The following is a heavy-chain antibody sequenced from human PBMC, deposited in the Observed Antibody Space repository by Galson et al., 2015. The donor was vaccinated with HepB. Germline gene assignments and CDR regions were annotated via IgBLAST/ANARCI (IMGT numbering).Heavy chain of an antibody. CDR2: INPDGGAT. Sequence: SVKVSCKASGFMFTGYYLHWVRQVPGQRLEWMGRINPDGGATDYALRFQDRVTLTSDTSINTAYMELRSLRPDDTAVYFCARDSDMDVWGTGTTVIVSS. V-gene: IGHV1-2*06. CDR3: ARDSDMDV. J-gene: IGHJ6*03. CDR1: GFMFTGYY.